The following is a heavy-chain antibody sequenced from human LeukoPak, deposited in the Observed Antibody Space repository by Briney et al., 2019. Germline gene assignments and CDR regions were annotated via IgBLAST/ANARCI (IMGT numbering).Heavy chain of an antibody. D-gene: IGHD6-13*01. CDR2: IYHSGST. J-gene: IGHJ4*02. CDR1: GGSISSGGYS. V-gene: IGHV4-30-2*01. Sequence: TLSLTCTVSGGSISSGGYSWSWIRQPPGKGLEWIGYIYHSGSTYYNPSLKSRVTISVDRSKNQFSLKLSSVTAADTAVYYCARLVAATGNFDYWGQGTLVTVSS. CDR3: ARLVAATGNFDY.